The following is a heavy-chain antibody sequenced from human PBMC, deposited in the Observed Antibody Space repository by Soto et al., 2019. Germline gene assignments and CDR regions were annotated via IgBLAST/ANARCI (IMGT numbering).Heavy chain of an antibody. CDR3: ARDLGYCSGGSCFYYYYYGMDV. V-gene: IGHV3-7*05. CDR1: GFTFSSYW. J-gene: IGHJ6*02. CDR2: IKQDGSEK. D-gene: IGHD2-15*01. Sequence: GGSLRLSCAASGFTFSSYWMSWVRQAPGKGLEWVANIKQDGSEKYYVDSVKGRFTISRDNAKNSLYLQMNSLRAEDTAVYYCARDLGYCSGGSCFYYYYYGMDVWGQGTTVTVSS.